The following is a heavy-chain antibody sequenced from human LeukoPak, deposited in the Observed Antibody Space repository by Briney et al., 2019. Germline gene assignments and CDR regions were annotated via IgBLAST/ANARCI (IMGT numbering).Heavy chain of an antibody. V-gene: IGHV3-48*04. Sequence: GGSLRLSCAASGFTFSSYSMNWVRQAPGKGLEWVSYISSSSSTIYYADSVKGRFTISRDNAKNSLYLRMNSLRAEDTAVYYCARASITMVRLLFDPWGQGTLVTVSS. CDR2: ISSSSSTI. J-gene: IGHJ5*02. D-gene: IGHD3-10*01. CDR1: GFTFSSYS. CDR3: ARASITMVRLLFDP.